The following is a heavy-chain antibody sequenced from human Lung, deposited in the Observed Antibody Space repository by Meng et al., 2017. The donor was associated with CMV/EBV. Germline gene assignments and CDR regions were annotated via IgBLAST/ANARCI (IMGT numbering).Heavy chain of an antibody. CDR1: GGSFSGYY. CDR3: ARGGIAARTFDY. D-gene: IGHD6-6*01. J-gene: IGHJ4*02. Sequence: LTCAVYGGSFSGYYWSWIRQPPGKGLEWIGEINHSGSTNYNPSLKSRVTISVDTSKNQFSLKLSSVTAADTAVYYCARGGIAARTFDYWGQGTLVTVS. V-gene: IGHV4-34*01. CDR2: INHSGST.